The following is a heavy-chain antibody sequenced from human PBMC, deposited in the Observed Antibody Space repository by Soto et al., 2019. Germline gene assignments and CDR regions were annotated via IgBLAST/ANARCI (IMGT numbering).Heavy chain of an antibody. CDR1: GFSFSDHA. J-gene: IGHJ6*02. CDR2: ISSDGINK. D-gene: IGHD1-1*01. Sequence: QVQLVESGGGVVQPGRSLRLSCAVSGFSFSDHAMHWVRQAPGKGLEWVAVISSDGINKYYADSVKGRFTISRDNSKNTLYVQVSNLRAEDTAVYYCAKDGGTRLGTAKGMDVWGQGTTVTVSS. CDR3: AKDGGTRLGTAKGMDV. V-gene: IGHV3-30*18.